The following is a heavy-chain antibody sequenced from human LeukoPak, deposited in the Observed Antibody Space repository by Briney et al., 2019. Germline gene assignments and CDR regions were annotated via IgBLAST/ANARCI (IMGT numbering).Heavy chain of an antibody. D-gene: IGHD1-26*01. Sequence: GGSLRLSCAASGFTFSSYAMHWVRQAPGKGLEWVAVTWYDGSYKWYADSVKGRFTISRDNFKSTLYLQMDSLRAEDTAVYYCARDRGSVGATAFGMDVWGQGTTVAVFS. CDR1: GFTFSSYA. CDR2: TWYDGSYK. J-gene: IGHJ6*02. CDR3: ARDRGSVGATAFGMDV. V-gene: IGHV3-33*08.